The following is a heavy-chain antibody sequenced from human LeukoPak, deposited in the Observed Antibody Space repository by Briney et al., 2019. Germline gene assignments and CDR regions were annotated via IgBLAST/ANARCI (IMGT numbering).Heavy chain of an antibody. D-gene: IGHD2-15*01. J-gene: IGHJ5*01. CDR3: ARDQYCSGDNCYSFTWFDS. CDR2: IKQDGSEN. V-gene: IGHV3-7*01. Sequence: PGGSLRLSCAASGFTFSSYAMHWVRQAPGKGLEWVANIKQDGSENYSLDSLRGRFTISRDNAKNSLYLQMNSLRAEDTAVYYCARDQYCSGDNCYSFTWFDSWGQGSLVTVSP. CDR1: GFTFSSYA.